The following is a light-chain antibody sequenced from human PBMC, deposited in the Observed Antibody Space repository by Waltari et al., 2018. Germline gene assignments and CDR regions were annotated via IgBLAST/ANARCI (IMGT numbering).Light chain of an antibody. Sequence: DIEMTQSPSSLSASVGDRVTITCRASHDISNFLAWYQQRPGKLPKLLIYRASTLQSGVPSRFSGSGSGTDFTLAISSLQSEDVATYYCQKYDSAPLTFGGGTKVEIK. J-gene: IGKJ4*01. CDR2: RAS. CDR1: HDISNF. V-gene: IGKV1-27*01. CDR3: QKYDSAPLT.